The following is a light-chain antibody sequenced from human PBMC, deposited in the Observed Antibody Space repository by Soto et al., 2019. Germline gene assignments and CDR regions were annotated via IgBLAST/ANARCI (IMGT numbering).Light chain of an antibody. V-gene: IGKV3-20*01. CDR2: DAS. Sequence: EIVLTQSPATLSLSPGERATLSCRASQSVSSYLAWYQQKRGQAPRLLMYDASSRATGIPDRFSGSGSGTDFTLTISRLEPEDFAEFYCQQYASSPLTFGGGTKVEIK. J-gene: IGKJ4*01. CDR3: QQYASSPLT. CDR1: QSVSSY.